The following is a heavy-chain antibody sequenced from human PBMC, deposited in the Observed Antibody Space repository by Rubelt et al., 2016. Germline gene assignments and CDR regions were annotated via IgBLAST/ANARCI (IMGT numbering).Heavy chain of an antibody. Sequence: QVQLVQSGAEVKKPGASVKVSCKVSGYTLTELSMHWVRQAPGKGLEWMGGFDPEDGETIYATKFQGRVTMTEDTVTDTAYMELSSLRAEDTAVYYCATGPLGPSGLYDYWGQGTLVTVSS. CDR1: GYTLTELS. CDR2: FDPEDGET. J-gene: IGHJ4*02. V-gene: IGHV1-24*01. CDR3: ATGPLGPSGLYDY. D-gene: IGHD7-27*01.